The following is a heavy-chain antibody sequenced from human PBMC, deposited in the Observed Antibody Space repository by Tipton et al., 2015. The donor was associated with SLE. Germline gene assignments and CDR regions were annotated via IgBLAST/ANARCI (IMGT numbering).Heavy chain of an antibody. Sequence: VQLVQSGAEVKKPGESLKISCKGSGYSFTSYWIGWVRQMPGKGLEWMGIIYPGDSDARYSPSFQGHVTISADKSISTAYLQWSSLKASDTAMYYCARQVEDGDYINWFDPWGQGTLVTVSS. CDR1: GYSFTSYW. CDR2: IYPGDSDA. V-gene: IGHV5-51*01. CDR3: ARQVEDGDYINWFDP. D-gene: IGHD4-17*01. J-gene: IGHJ5*02.